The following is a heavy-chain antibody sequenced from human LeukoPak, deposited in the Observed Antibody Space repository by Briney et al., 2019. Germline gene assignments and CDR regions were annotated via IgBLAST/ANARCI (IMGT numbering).Heavy chain of an antibody. CDR2: ISSSSSYI. CDR1: GFTFSSYS. J-gene: IGHJ4*02. Sequence: GGSLRLSCAASGFTFSSYSMNWVRQAPGKGLEWVSSISSSSSYIYYADSVKGRFTISRDNAKNSLYLQMNSLRAEDTAVYYCARGLWELHYYFDYWGQGTLVTVSS. D-gene: IGHD1-26*01. V-gene: IGHV3-21*01. CDR3: ARGLWELHYYFDY.